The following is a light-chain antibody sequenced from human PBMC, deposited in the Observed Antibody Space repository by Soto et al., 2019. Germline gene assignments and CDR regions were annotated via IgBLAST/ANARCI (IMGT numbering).Light chain of an antibody. CDR3: QQSNNHPIS. Sequence: IQMTQSPSTLSASVGDRVTITCRARQNIVNWLAWYQQKPGKAPNLLIYKTSTLQRGVPSRFSGSGSGTEFTLTISSLQPDDFATYYCQQSNNHPISFGQGTRLEIK. V-gene: IGKV1-5*03. CDR1: QNIVNW. CDR2: KTS. J-gene: IGKJ5*01.